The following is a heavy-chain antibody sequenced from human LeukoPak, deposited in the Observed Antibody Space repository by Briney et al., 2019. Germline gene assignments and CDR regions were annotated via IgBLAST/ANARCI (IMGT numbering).Heavy chain of an antibody. CDR2: IRYDGSRK. V-gene: IGHV3-30*02. Sequence: GGSLRLSCAASGFIFSSYGMHWVRQAPDKGLEGVAFIRYDGSRKYYADSVKGRFTISRDNSKNTLYLQMNSLRAEDTAMYYCAKVSLNMVNDAFDIWGQGTMVSVSS. CDR1: GFIFSSYG. J-gene: IGHJ3*02. CDR3: AKVSLNMVNDAFDI. D-gene: IGHD4/OR15-4a*01.